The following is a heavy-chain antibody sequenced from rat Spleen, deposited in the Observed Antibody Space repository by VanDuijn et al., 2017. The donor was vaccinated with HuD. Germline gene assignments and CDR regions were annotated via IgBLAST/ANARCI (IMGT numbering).Heavy chain of an antibody. CDR3: TRVGDDGTYYYVGWYFDF. D-gene: IGHD1-12*02. V-gene: IGHV5-29*01. Sequence: EVQLVESGGGLVQPGRSLKLSCAASGFTFSDYGVAWVRQAPTTGLEWVATISYGDSSGHSGTYYRDSVRGRFTISRDNAKSTLYLQMNSLRSEDTATYYCTRVGDDGTYYYVGWYFDFWGPGTMVTVSS. J-gene: IGHJ1*01. CDR2: ISYGDSSGHSGT. CDR1: GFTFSDYG.